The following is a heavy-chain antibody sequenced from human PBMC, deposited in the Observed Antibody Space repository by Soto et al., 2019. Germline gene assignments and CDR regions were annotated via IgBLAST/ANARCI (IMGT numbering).Heavy chain of an antibody. D-gene: IGHD1-26*01. V-gene: IGHV3-7*03. J-gene: IGHJ4*02. CDR1: GFTFSAYW. CDR3: ASYSGSYEIWTPFDY. Sequence: PGGSLRLSCAASGFTFSAYWMNWVRQAPGKGLEWVANIKQDGSEKYYVNSVKGRFTISRDNGKNSVYLQMNSLRAEDTAVYYCASYSGSYEIWTPFDYWGQGTLVTVSS. CDR2: IKQDGSEK.